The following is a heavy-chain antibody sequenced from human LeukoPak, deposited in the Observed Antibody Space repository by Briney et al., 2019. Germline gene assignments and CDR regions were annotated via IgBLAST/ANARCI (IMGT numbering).Heavy chain of an antibody. D-gene: IGHD4-17*01. CDR1: GGSFSGYY. J-gene: IGHJ4*02. CDR2: INHSGNA. CDR3: ARGQGTVTTH. Sequence: KPSETLSLTCAGSGGSFSGYYWTWIRQPPGKGLEWIGEINHSGNANYNPSLKSRVTISLDMSENHFSLKLTSMTAADTAVYYCARGQGTVTTHWGQGTLVTVSS. V-gene: IGHV4-34*01.